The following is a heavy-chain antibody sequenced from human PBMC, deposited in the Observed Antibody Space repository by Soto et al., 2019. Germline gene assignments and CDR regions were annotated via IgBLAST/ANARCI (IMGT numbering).Heavy chain of an antibody. Sequence: QLQLQESGSGLVKPSQTLSLTCAVSGGSISSGGYSWSWIRQPPGKGLEWIGYIYHSGSTYYNPPQTLRVTISVARYQTPLSPKLSSVPAEDTAVYCCAGVLGAAMVAGYHWFEHWGQGTLLTVGS. CDR2: IYHSGST. CDR3: AGVLGAAMVAGYHWFEH. V-gene: IGHV4-30-2*01. D-gene: IGHD5-18*01. J-gene: IGHJ5*02. CDR1: GGSISSGGYS.